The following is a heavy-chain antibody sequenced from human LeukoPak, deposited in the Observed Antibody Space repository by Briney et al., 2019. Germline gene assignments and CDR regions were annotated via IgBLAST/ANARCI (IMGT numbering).Heavy chain of an antibody. J-gene: IGHJ4*02. Sequence: PGGSLRLSCAASGFTFSNNWMTWVRQAPGKGLEWVSSISSSSSYIYYADSVKGRFTISRDNAKNSLYLRMNSLRAEDTAVYYCARNGYYDSSGPWGQGTLVTVSS. CDR3: ARNGYYDSSGP. D-gene: IGHD3-22*01. V-gene: IGHV3-21*01. CDR1: GFTFSNNW. CDR2: ISSSSSYI.